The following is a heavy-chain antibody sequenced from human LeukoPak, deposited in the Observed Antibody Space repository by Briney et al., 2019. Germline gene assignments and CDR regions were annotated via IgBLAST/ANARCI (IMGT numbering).Heavy chain of an antibody. CDR3: AKGPKKQMVGSRGYYFDF. D-gene: IGHD6-13*01. Sequence: GGSLRLSCAASGFTFSSYAMSWVRQAPGKGLEWVSGISDSGGSRHYADSEKCRFTISRDNSKNTLYLQVNSLRAEDTAVDFCAKGPKKQMVGSRGYYFDFWGQGTLVTVSS. J-gene: IGHJ4*02. CDR1: GFTFSSYA. CDR2: ISDSGGSR. V-gene: IGHV3-23*01.